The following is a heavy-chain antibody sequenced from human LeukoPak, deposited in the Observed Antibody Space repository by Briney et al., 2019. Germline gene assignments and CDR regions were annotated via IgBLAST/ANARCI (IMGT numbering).Heavy chain of an antibody. Sequence: ASVKVSCKASGYTFTSYGISWVRQAPGQGLEWMGWISAYNGNTNYAQKLQGRVTMTTDTSTSTAYMELRSLRSDDTAVYYCARDRYYYDSSGYWNNAFDIWGQGTMVTVSS. CDR2: ISAYNGNT. V-gene: IGHV1-18*01. CDR1: GYTFTSYG. D-gene: IGHD3-22*01. CDR3: ARDRYYYDSSGYWNNAFDI. J-gene: IGHJ3*02.